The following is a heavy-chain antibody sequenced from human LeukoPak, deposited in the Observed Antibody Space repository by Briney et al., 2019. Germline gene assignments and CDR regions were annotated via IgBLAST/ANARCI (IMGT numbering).Heavy chain of an antibody. CDR2: ISYDGSNK. D-gene: IGHD6-19*01. Sequence: EGSLRLSCAASGFTFSSYAMHWVRQAPGKGLEWVAVISYDGSNKYYADSVKGRFTISRDNSKNTLYLQMNSLRAEDTAVYYCARDRSSGWYFDYWGQGTLVTVSS. J-gene: IGHJ4*02. V-gene: IGHV3-30-3*01. CDR1: GFTFSSYA. CDR3: ARDRSSGWYFDY.